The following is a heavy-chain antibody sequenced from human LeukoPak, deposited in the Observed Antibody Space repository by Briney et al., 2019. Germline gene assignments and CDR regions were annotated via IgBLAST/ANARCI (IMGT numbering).Heavy chain of an antibody. Sequence: GGSLRLSCAVSGLTLSNYGMSWVRQAPGKGLEWVAGISDSGGRTNYADSVKGRFAISRDNPRNTLYLQMNSLRAEDTAVYFCAKRGVVIRVILVGFHKEAYYFDSWGQGALVTVSS. CDR3: AKRGVVIRVILVGFHKEAYYFDS. V-gene: IGHV3-23*01. J-gene: IGHJ4*02. CDR2: ISDSGGRT. CDR1: GLTLSNYG. D-gene: IGHD3-22*01.